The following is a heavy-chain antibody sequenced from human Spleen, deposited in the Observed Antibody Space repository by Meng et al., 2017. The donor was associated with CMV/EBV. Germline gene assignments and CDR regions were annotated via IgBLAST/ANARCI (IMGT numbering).Heavy chain of an antibody. CDR3: AGHDFWSGYHYYYGMDV. Sequence: GSLRLSCTVSGGSISTYYWSWIRQPPGKELEWIGYIFYSGTTNYNPSLKGRVTISVDTSNNQFSLKLSSVTAADTAVYYCAGHDFWSGYHYYYGMDVWGQGTTVTVSS. V-gene: IGHV4-59*12. D-gene: IGHD3-3*01. CDR2: IFYSGTT. CDR1: GGSISTYY. J-gene: IGHJ6*02.